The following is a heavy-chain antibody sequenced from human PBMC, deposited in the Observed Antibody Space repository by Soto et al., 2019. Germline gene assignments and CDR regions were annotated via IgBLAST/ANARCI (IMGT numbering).Heavy chain of an antibody. J-gene: IGHJ6*02. CDR2: IWYDGSNK. CDR3: ARELQYYDFGSGLGYYYGMDV. Sequence: GGSLRLSCAASGFTFSSYGMHWVRQAPGKGLEWVAVIWYDGSNKYYADSVKGRFTISRDNSKNTLYLQMNSLRAEDTAVYYCARELQYYDFGSGLGYYYGMDVWGQGTTVTVSS. D-gene: IGHD3-3*01. V-gene: IGHV3-33*01. CDR1: GFTFSSYG.